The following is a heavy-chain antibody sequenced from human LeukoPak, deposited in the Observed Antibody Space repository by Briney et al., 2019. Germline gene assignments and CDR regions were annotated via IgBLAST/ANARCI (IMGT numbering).Heavy chain of an antibody. Sequence: PSQTLSLTCTASGGSISSGDYYWSWIRQPPGKGLEWIGYIYYSGSTYYNPSLKSRVTISVDTSKNQFSLKLSSVTAADTAVYYCATQESVDGEYFFDYWGQGTLVTVSS. CDR2: IYYSGST. CDR3: ATQESVDGEYFFDY. CDR1: GGSISSGDYY. V-gene: IGHV4-30-4*08. D-gene: IGHD3-10*01. J-gene: IGHJ4*02.